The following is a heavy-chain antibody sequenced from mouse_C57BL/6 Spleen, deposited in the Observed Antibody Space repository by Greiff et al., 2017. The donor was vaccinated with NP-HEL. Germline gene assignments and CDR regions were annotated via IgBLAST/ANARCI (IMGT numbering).Heavy chain of an antibody. D-gene: IGHD2-5*01. V-gene: IGHV1-81*01. Sequence: QVQLQQSGAELARPGASVKLSCKASGYTFTSYGISWVKQRTGQGLEWIGEIYPRSGNTYYNEKFKGKATLTADKSSSTAYMELRSLTSEDSAVYFCARGAYYSNPYAMDYWGQGTSVTVSS. CDR1: GYTFTSYG. J-gene: IGHJ4*01. CDR2: IYPRSGNT. CDR3: ARGAYYSNPYAMDY.